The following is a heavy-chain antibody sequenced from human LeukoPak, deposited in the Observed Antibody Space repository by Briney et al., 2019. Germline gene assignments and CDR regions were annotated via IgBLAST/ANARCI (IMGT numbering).Heavy chain of an antibody. D-gene: IGHD1-26*01. V-gene: IGHV4-59*11. CDR2: VSYSGDT. CDR3: ARGGASSRYFGY. J-gene: IGHJ4*02. CDR1: GGSISGHF. Sequence: SVTLSLTCTVSGGSISGHFWSWIRQPPGKGLEWIGFVSYSGDTNYSPSFNGRVTISLDTSKSQFSLNLNSVTAADTAVYFCARGGASSRYFGYWGQGTLVTVSS.